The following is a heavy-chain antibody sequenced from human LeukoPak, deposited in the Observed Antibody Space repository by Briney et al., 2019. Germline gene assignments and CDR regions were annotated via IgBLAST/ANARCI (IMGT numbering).Heavy chain of an antibody. J-gene: IGHJ3*02. D-gene: IGHD3-22*01. CDR2: TYYRSKWYN. V-gene: IGHV6-1*01. Sequence: SQTLSLTCAISGDSVSSNSAAWNWIRQSPSRGLEWLGRTYYRSKWYNDYAVSVKSRITINPDTSKNQFSLQLNSVTPEDTAVYYCARGYYDSSGYHDAFDIWGQGTMVTVSS. CDR1: GDSVSSNSAA. CDR3: ARGYYDSSGYHDAFDI.